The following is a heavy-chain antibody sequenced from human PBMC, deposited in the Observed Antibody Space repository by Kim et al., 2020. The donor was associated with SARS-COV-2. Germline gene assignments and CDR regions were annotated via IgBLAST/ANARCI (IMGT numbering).Heavy chain of an antibody. CDR3: ARGQSGGSGYYHFDY. J-gene: IGHJ4*02. Sequence: VSVKSRITINPDTSKNQFSLQLNSVTPEDTAVYYCARGQSGGSGYYHFDYWGQGTLVTVSS. D-gene: IGHD3-22*01. V-gene: IGHV6-1*01.